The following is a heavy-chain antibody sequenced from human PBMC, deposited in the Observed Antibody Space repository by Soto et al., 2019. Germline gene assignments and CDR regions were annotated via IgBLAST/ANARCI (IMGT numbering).Heavy chain of an antibody. V-gene: IGHV1-69*12. Sequence: QVQLVQSGAEVKKPGSSVTVSCKASGGTFSSYTISWVRQAPGQGLEWMGGIIPIFGTANYAQKVQGIVTITAADYTTTAGMESISLSYEDSVVCYCARGNLRWLHFWCLDLWGRGTLVTVSS. CDR2: IIPIFGTA. D-gene: IGHD5-12*01. CDR1: GGTFSSYT. CDR3: ARGNLRWLHFWCLDL. J-gene: IGHJ2*01.